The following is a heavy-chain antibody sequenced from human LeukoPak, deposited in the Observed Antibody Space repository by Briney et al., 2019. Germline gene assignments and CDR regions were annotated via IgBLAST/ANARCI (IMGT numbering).Heavy chain of an antibody. CDR1: GYTFTNYG. Sequence: GASVKVSCKASGYTFTNYGVTWVRQAPGQGLEWMGWISGYNGNTNYAQNLQGRATMTTDTSTSTAYMELRSLRSDDTAVYYCARDSMDVWGQGTTVTVSS. CDR3: ARDSMDV. V-gene: IGHV1-18*01. J-gene: IGHJ6*02. CDR2: ISGYNGNT.